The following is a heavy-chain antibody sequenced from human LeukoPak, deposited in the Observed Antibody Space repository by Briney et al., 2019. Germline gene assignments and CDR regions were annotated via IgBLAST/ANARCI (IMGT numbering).Heavy chain of an antibody. CDR1: GFTFSTYA. CDR2: IGGSGGST. CDR3: AKAGPYYFDY. J-gene: IGHJ4*02. D-gene: IGHD3-10*01. Sequence: PGGSLRLSCAASGFTFSTYAMNCVRQAPGKGLEWVSAIGGSGGSTSYADSVKGRFTISRDNSKTTLYLQMNSLRAEDTAVYYCAKAGPYYFDYWGQGTLVTVSS. V-gene: IGHV3-23*01.